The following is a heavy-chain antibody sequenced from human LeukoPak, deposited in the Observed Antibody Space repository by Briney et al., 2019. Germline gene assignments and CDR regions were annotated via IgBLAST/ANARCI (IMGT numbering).Heavy chain of an antibody. CDR1: GGSISSYY. V-gene: IGHV4-59*12. Sequence: SETLSLTCTVSGGSISSYYWSWIRQPPGKGLEWIGYIYYSGSTNYNPSLKSRVTMSVDTSKNQFSLKLSSVTAADTAVYYCARDSGSSWYNSDNWFDPWGQGTLVTVSS. CDR3: ARDSGSSWYNSDNWFDP. CDR2: IYYSGST. J-gene: IGHJ5*02. D-gene: IGHD6-13*01.